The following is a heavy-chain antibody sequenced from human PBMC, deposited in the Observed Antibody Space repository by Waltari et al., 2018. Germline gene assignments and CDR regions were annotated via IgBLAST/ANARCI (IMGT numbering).Heavy chain of an antibody. V-gene: IGHV3-66*01. D-gene: IGHD6-19*01. CDR1: GFTVSSNY. CDR3: AREAGGEWLVRDY. J-gene: IGHJ4*02. CDR2: IYRGDST. Sequence: EVQLVESGGGLVQPGGSLRLSCAASGFTVSSNYMSWVRQAPGKGLEWVSVIYRGDSTYDADSGKGRITISRDNSKNTLYLQMNSLRAEDTAVYYGAREAGGEWLVRDYWGQGTLVTVSS.